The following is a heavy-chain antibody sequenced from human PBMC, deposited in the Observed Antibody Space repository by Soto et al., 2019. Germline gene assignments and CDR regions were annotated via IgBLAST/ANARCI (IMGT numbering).Heavy chain of an antibody. CDR3: ARGGYSSSWLNYYYYYGMDV. CDR1: GFVFSPYW. D-gene: IGHD6-13*01. Sequence: PGGSLRLSCTASGFVFSPYWMSWVRQAPGKXLEWVANIKEDGGDKYYVDSVKGRFTISRDNAKSSLYLQMNNLRAEDTAVYYCARGGYSSSWLNYYYYYGMDVWGQGTTVTVSS. CDR2: IKEDGGDK. J-gene: IGHJ6*02. V-gene: IGHV3-7*01.